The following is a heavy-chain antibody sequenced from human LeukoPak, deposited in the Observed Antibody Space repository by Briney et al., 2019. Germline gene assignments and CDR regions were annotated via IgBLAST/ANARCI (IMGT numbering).Heavy chain of an antibody. CDR2: IYYNGYT. J-gene: IGHJ4*02. D-gene: IGHD1-14*01. CDR3: ARHRRNLNEDRLREGEPNFDY. V-gene: IGHV4-61*01. CDR1: GNSISSYNYY. Sequence: PSETLSLTCTVSGNSISSYNYYWSWVRQPPGKGLEWIGYIYYNGYTDYNPSLKSRVTISVDTSKNQLSLHMSSVTASDSAIYYCARHRRNLNEDRLREGEPNFDYWGQGTLVTVSS.